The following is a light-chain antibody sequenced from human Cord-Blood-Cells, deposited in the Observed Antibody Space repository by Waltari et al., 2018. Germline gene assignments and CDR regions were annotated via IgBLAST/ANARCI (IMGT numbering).Light chain of an antibody. CDR1: SSDVGGYNY. V-gene: IGLV2-14*01. CDR3: SSYTSSSAVV. CDR2: DVS. Sequence: QPDLTQPASVSGSPGQSITIHCNGTSSDVGGYNYVSWYQQHPGKAPKLIIYDVSKRPSVVSKRFSGSKSGITASLTISGRQADDKADYYCSSYTSSSAVVFCGGTTLTVL. J-gene: IGLJ2*01.